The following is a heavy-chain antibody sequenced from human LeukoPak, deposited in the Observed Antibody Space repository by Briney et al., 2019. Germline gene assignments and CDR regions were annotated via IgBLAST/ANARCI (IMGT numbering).Heavy chain of an antibody. D-gene: IGHD4/OR15-4a*01. V-gene: IGHV3-74*01. J-gene: IGHJ4*02. CDR2: ISSDGSST. Sequence: GGSLRLSCAASGFTFSSYWMHWVRQAPGKGLVWVSRISSDGSSTIYADAVKGRYTISRDNAKNTLYLQMNSLRAEDTAVYYCVRGYGGNTFDYWGQGTLATVSS. CDR1: GFTFSSYW. CDR3: VRGYGGNTFDY.